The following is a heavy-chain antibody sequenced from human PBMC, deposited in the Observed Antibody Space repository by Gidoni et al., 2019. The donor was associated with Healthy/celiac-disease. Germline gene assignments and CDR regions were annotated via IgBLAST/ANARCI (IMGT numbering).Heavy chain of an antibody. CDR1: GFTFSSSA. Sequence: QVQLVESGGGVVQPGRSLRLSCAASGFTFSSSAMHWVRQAPGKGLEWVAVISYDGSNKYYADSVKGRFTISRDNSKNTLYLQMNSLRAEDTAVYYCARDQSRDGYNDAFDIWGQGTMVTVSS. CDR2: ISYDGSNK. V-gene: IGHV3-30-3*01. J-gene: IGHJ3*02. D-gene: IGHD5-12*01. CDR3: ARDQSRDGYNDAFDI.